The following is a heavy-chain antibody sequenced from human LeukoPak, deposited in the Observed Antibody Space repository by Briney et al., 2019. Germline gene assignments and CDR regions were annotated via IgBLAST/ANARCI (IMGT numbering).Heavy chain of an antibody. J-gene: IGHJ4*02. CDR1: GFTFSSYW. V-gene: IGHV3-7*01. CDR3: ARDLSGVTGYTYGRGIDY. CDR2: IEQDGSEK. D-gene: IGHD5-18*01. Sequence: GGSLRLSCAASGFTFSSYWMSWVRQAPGKGLEWVANIEQDGSEKYYVDAVKGRFTISRDNAKTSLYLQMNSLRAEDTAVYYCARDLSGVTGYTYGRGIDYWGQGTLVTVSS.